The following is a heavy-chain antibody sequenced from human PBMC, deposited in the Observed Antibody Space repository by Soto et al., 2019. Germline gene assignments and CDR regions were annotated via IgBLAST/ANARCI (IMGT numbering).Heavy chain of an antibody. Sequence: ASVKVSSTASGYTFTSYDINWLRQATGQELEGMGWMNPNSGNTDYAQNFQGRVTMTRNTSINTAYMKLSSLTSADTAVYYCARGAAWLGRGAPPYWCYGMDDGGKG. CDR2: MNPNSGNT. V-gene: IGHV1-8*01. CDR1: GYTFTSYD. CDR3: ARGAAWLGRGAPPYWCYGMD. D-gene: IGHD3-10*01. J-gene: IGHJ6*01.